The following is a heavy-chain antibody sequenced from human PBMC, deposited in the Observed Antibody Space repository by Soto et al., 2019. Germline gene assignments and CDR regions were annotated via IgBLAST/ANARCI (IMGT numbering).Heavy chain of an antibody. Sequence: GASVKVSCKASGYTFTSYDINWVRQATGQGLEWMGWMNPNSGNTGYAQKFQGRVTMTRNTSISTAYMELSRLRSDDTAVYYCARESDCSSTSCYAYWFDPWGQGTLVTVSS. CDR2: MNPNSGNT. CDR1: GYTFTSYD. CDR3: ARESDCSSTSCYAYWFDP. J-gene: IGHJ5*02. D-gene: IGHD2-2*01. V-gene: IGHV1-8*01.